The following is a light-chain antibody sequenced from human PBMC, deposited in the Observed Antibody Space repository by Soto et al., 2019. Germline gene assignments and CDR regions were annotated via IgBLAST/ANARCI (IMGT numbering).Light chain of an antibody. CDR3: QQTYSSPRT. Sequence: DIKMTQSPSSLSASVGDSLILPRRASQRIRTYLNWYQQKPGEAPKILIYVTSNLQSGVPPRFSGSGSGTDCTLSINGLQPEDVATYYCQQTYSSPRTLGQGTKVDI. J-gene: IGKJ1*01. V-gene: IGKV1-39*01. CDR1: QRIRTY. CDR2: VTS.